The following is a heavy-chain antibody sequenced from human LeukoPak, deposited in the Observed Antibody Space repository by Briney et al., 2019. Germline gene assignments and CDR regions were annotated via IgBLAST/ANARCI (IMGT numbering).Heavy chain of an antibody. V-gene: IGHV1-69*04. J-gene: IGHJ4*02. CDR3: AREASIAARFFDY. CDR2: IIPILGIA. CDR1: GYTFTSYY. Sequence: ASVKVSCKASGYTFTSYYMHWVRQAPGQGLEWMGRIIPILGIANYAQKFQGRVTITADKSTSTAYMELSSLRSEDTAVYYCAREASIAARFFDYWGQGTLVTVSS. D-gene: IGHD6-6*01.